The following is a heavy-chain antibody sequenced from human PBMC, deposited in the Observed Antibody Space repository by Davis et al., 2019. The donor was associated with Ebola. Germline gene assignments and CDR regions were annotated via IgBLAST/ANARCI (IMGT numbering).Heavy chain of an antibody. CDR3: ARELLRYYGMDV. J-gene: IGHJ6*02. CDR1: GGSFSGYY. D-gene: IGHD6-6*01. Sequence: GSLRLSCAVYGGSFSGYYWSWIRQPPGKGLEWIGEINHSGSTNYNPSLKSRVTISVDTSKNQFSLKLSSVTAADTAVYYCARELLRYYGMDVWGQGTTVTVSS. V-gene: IGHV4-34*01. CDR2: INHSGST.